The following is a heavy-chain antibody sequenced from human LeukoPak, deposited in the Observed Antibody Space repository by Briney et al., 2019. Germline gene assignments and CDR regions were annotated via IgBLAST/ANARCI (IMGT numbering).Heavy chain of an antibody. CDR1: DGSITSYH. V-gene: IGHV4-59*01. CDR2: IYSNGTT. D-gene: IGHD1-26*01. J-gene: IGHJ6*02. CDR3: ARGRSNYYGMDV. Sequence: SQTLSLTCSAPDGSITSYHWNCIRRPPGKGPDWHSYIYSNGTTNYSPSLKSRVTMSVDTSKNLFSLKVSSVTAADTAVYYCARGRSNYYGMDVWGQGTTVTVSS.